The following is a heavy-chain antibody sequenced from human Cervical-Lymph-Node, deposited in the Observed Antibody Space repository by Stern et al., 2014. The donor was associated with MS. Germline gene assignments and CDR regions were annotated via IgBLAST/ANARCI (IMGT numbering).Heavy chain of an antibody. CDR1: GFTFSSYG. V-gene: IGHV3-30*18. D-gene: IGHD2-15*01. CDR2: ISYDGSNK. CDR3: AKQAVVVVAGPITDY. Sequence: VQLVESGGGVVQPGRSLRLSCAASGFTFSSYGMHWVRQAPGKGLEWGAVISYDGSNKYYADSVKGRFTISRDNSKNTLYLQMNSLRAEDTAVYYCAKQAVVVVAGPITDYWGQGTLVTVSS. J-gene: IGHJ4*02.